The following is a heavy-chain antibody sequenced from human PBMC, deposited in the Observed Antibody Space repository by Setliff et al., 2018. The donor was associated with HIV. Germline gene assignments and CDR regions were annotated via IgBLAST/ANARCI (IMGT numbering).Heavy chain of an antibody. Sequence: SETLSLTCTVSGGSISSYYWSWIRQPPGKGLEWIGYIYYSGSTNYNPFLKSRVTISVDTSKNQFSLKLSSVTAADTAVYYCARHGLRDYYDSSGWYFDYWGQGTLVTAPQ. V-gene: IGHV4-59*08. D-gene: IGHD3-22*01. CDR3: ARHGLRDYYDSSGWYFDY. CDR2: IYYSGST. CDR1: GGSISSYY. J-gene: IGHJ4*02.